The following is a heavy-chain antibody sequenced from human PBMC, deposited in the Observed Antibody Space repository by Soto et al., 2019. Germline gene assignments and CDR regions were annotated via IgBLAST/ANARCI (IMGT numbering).Heavy chain of an antibody. Sequence: SETRSLTCTVSGGSISDISYCWGWIRQPPGKGLQWIGCMFYSGATYYNPSLKNRVTLSVDTSNNEFSLKLVSVTAPGTAVYYCARHKSGSDWLDPWGQGTLVTVSS. CDR1: GGSISDISYC. CDR3: ARHKSGSDWLDP. V-gene: IGHV4-39*01. CDR2: MFYSGAT. J-gene: IGHJ5*02. D-gene: IGHD2-15*01.